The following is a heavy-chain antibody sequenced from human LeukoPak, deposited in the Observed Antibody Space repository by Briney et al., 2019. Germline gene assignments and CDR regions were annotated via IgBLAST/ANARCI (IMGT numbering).Heavy chain of an antibody. Sequence: GGSLRLSCAASGFTFSSYAMSWVRQAPGKGLEWVSAISGSGGSTYYADSVKGRFTISRDNSKNTLYLQMNSLRAEDTAVCYCANLLGITGPFDYWGQGTLVTVSS. CDR3: ANLLGITGPFDY. V-gene: IGHV3-23*01. CDR1: GFTFSSYA. J-gene: IGHJ4*02. CDR2: ISGSGGST. D-gene: IGHD1-20*01.